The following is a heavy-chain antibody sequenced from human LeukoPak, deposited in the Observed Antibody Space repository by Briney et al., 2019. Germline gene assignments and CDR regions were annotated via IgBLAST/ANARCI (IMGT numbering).Heavy chain of an antibody. J-gene: IGHJ6*02. CDR3: ARVGGPDYYYYGMDV. V-gene: IGHV1-2*02. Sequence: ASVKVSCTASGNTFTGYFLHWVRQAPGQGLEWMGWINPNSGGTNYAQKFQGRVTMTRDTSISTAYMELSRLRSDDTAVYYCARVGGPDYYYYGMDVWGQGTTVTVSS. D-gene: IGHD6-25*01. CDR1: GNTFTGYF. CDR2: INPNSGGT.